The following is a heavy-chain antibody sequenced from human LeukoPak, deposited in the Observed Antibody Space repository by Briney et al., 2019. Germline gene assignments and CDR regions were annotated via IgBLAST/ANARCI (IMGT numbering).Heavy chain of an antibody. CDR3: ARDLGGRLSGYDSFDY. V-gene: IGHV4-4*07. Sequence: PSETLSLTCTVSGGSISSYYWSWIRQPAGKGLEWIGRIYTSGSTNYNPSLKSRVTMSVDTSKNQFSLKLSSVTAADTAVYYCARDLGGRLSGYDSFDYWGQGTLVTVSS. CDR2: IYTSGST. CDR1: GGSISSYY. J-gene: IGHJ4*02. D-gene: IGHD5-12*01.